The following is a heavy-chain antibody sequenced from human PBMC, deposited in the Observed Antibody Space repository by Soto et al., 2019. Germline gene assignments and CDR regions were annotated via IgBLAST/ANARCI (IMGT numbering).Heavy chain of an antibody. J-gene: IGHJ5*02. D-gene: IGHD2-15*01. Sequence: QVYLQESGPGLVKPSGTLSLTCGVSGGSISSINWWSWVRQTPGKGLEWIGDIYHNGRSNYNPSLKSRVNLSIDKSKNQFFLNLTTVTAADTAVYYCARSQGVVPTHAFHPCGQGTLVIVSS. CDR3: ARSQGVVPTHAFHP. CDR2: IYHNGRS. CDR1: GGSISSINW. V-gene: IGHV4-4*02.